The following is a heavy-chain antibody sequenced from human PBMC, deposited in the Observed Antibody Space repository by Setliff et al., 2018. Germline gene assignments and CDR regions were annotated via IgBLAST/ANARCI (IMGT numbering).Heavy chain of an antibody. Sequence: SVKVSCKASGGTFSSYAISWVRQAPGQGLEWMGGIIPIFGTANYAQKFQGRVTITADESTSTAYMELSSLRSEDTAVYYCARVRPCGVDCSTGVGGPYYFDHWGQGTLVTVSS. D-gene: IGHD2-21*02. CDR1: GGTFSSYA. CDR3: ARVRPCGVDCSTGVGGPYYFDH. J-gene: IGHJ4*02. V-gene: IGHV1-69*13. CDR2: IIPIFGTA.